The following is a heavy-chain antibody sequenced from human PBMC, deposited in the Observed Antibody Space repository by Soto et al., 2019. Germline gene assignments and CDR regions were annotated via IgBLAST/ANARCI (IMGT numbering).Heavy chain of an antibody. CDR1: GLTFSDCY. V-gene: IGHV3-11*01. J-gene: IGHJ6*02. CDR3: ARVRFGEWGYAMDV. D-gene: IGHD3-10*01. CDR2: ISSSGSSI. Sequence: QVQLVESGGGLVKPGGSPRLSCAASGLTFSDCYMTSIRQAPGKGLEWVSYISSSGSSINYAGSVKGRFTITRDNAKNSLYLQMNSLRAEDTAMYYCARVRFGEWGYAMDVWGQGTTVTVSS.